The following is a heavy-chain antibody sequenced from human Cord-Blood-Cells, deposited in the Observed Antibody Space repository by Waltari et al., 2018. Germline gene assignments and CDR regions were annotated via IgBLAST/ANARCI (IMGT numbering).Heavy chain of an antibody. CDR3: ARIRGSSSWYYYYYGMDV. Sequence: EVQLVQSGAEVKKPGESLKISCKGSGYSFTSYWIGWVRQMPGKGLEWMGIIYPGDSDTRYSPSFQGQVTISADKSISTAYLQWSSLKASDTAMYYCARIRGSSSWYYYYYGMDVWGQGTTVTVSS. CDR2: IYPGDSDT. D-gene: IGHD6-13*01. J-gene: IGHJ6*02. CDR1: GYSFTSYW. V-gene: IGHV5-51*01.